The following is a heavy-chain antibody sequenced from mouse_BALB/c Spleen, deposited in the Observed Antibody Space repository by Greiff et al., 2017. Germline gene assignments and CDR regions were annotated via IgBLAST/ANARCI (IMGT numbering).Heavy chain of an antibody. D-gene: IGHD2-4*01. V-gene: IGHV3-2*02. J-gene: IGHJ4*01. CDR1: GYSITSDYA. CDR2: ISYSGST. CDR3: ARGDYDYDVAMDY. Sequence: EVKLMESGPGLVKPSQSLSLTCTVTGYSITSDYAWNWIRQFPGNKLEWMGYISYSGSTSYNPSLKSRISITRDTSKNQFFLQLNSVTTEDTATYYCARGDYDYDVAMDYWGQGTSVTVSS.